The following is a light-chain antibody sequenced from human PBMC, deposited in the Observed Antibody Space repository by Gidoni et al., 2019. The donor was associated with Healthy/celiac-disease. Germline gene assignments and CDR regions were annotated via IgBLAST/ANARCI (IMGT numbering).Light chain of an antibody. J-gene: IGKJ1*01. Sequence: DIQMTQSPSSLSASVGDRVTITCRASQSISSYLNWYQQKPGKAPKLLIYAASSLQSGVPSRFSGSGSGTDFTLTISRLQPEDFATYYWQQSYSTPPTFGQXTKVEIK. CDR2: AAS. V-gene: IGKV1-39*01. CDR1: QSISSY. CDR3: QQSYSTPPT.